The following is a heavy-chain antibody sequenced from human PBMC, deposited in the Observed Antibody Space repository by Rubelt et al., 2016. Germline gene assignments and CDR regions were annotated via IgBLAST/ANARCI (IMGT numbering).Heavy chain of an antibody. CDR3: ARLYSGYDT. V-gene: IGHV4-59*01. J-gene: IGHJ5*02. CDR1: GGTISSYF. Sequence: QVQLQESGPGLVKPSETLSLTCTVSGGTISSYFCSWIRQPPGKGLEWIGYFYYSGSTNYNPSLKSGVTISVDTAKNQCSRRLGFVTAADTAVYYCARLYSGYDTWGQGTLVTVSS. CDR2: FYYSGST. D-gene: IGHD5-12*01.